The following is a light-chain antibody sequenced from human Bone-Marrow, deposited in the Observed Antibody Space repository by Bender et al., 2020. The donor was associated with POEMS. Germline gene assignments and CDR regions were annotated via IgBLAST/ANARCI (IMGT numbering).Light chain of an antibody. Sequence: SYVLTQPPSVSVGPGQTATITCEGHNIGSKNVHWYQQKPGQAPVLVVYDDSVRPSGIPAHFSGSNSGNSATLTINWVEAGDEGDYFCQVWETSGDHPDVVFGGGTKLTVL. J-gene: IGLJ2*01. CDR2: DDS. CDR3: QVWETSGDHPDVV. V-gene: IGLV3-21*02. CDR1: NIGSKN.